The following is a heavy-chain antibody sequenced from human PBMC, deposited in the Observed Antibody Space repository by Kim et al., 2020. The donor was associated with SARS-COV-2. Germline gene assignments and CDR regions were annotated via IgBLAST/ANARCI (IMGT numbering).Heavy chain of an antibody. Sequence: SETLSLTCTVSGGSISHYYWNWIRQSPGKKLEWIAYVYYSGTPNYNPSLKSRAPISLDISKKQFSLQLTSVTAADTAVYYCARDGAEDDAFDVWGQGTL. CDR1: GGSISHYY. V-gene: IGHV4-59*01. CDR3: ARDGAEDDAFDV. D-gene: IGHD3-16*01. CDR2: VYYSGTP. J-gene: IGHJ3*01.